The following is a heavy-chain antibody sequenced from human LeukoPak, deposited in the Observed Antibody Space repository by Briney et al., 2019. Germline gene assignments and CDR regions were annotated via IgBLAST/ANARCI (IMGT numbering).Heavy chain of an antibody. CDR2: MNPNSGNT. V-gene: IGHV1-8*01. D-gene: IGHD6-19*01. CDR1: GYTFTSYD. J-gene: IGHJ3*02. CDR3: ASRSRWAHAFDI. Sequence: ASVNVSCTASGYTFTSYDINWVRQAAGQGLEWMGWMNPNSGNTGYAQKFQGRVTMTRNTSISTAYMELSSLRSEDTAVYYCASRSRWAHAFDIWGQGTMVTVSS.